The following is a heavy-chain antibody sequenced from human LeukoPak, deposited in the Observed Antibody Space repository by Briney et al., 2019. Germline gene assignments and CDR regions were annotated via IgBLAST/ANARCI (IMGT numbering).Heavy chain of an antibody. CDR2: IRYDGSNN. Sequence: PGGSLRLSCAASGFTFSSCGMHWVVQPPAKGLEWVAYIRYDGSNNYYAESVKGRVTISRDTSKNTLYLKMNSLRAEDTAVYYCARDGHPGPVFTLLWFGEANALDIWGQGTMVTVSS. CDR3: ARDGHPGPVFTLLWFGEANALDI. D-gene: IGHD3-10*01. V-gene: IGHV3-30*02. CDR1: GFTFSSCG. J-gene: IGHJ3*02.